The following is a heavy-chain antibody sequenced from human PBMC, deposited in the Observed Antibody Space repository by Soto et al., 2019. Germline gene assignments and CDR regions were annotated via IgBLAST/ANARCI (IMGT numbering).Heavy chain of an antibody. J-gene: IGHJ4*02. D-gene: IGHD6-19*01. CDR1: GFSLSTSGVG. CDR3: ARDSSGWFGFDY. V-gene: IGHV2-5*02. Sequence: SGPTLVNPTQTLTLTCTFSGFSLSTSGVGVGWIRQPPGKALEWLALIYWDDDKRYSPSLKSRLTITKDTSKNQVVLTMTDLDPVDTATYYCARDSSGWFGFDYWGQGTLVTVSS. CDR2: IYWDDDK.